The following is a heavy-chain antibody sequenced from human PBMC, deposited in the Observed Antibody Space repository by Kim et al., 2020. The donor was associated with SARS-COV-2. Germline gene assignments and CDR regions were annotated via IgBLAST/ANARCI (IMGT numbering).Heavy chain of an antibody. CDR3: ARSFLALWFGESPFDY. CDR2: ISSSSSYI. V-gene: IGHV3-21*01. J-gene: IGHJ4*02. CDR1: GFTFSSYS. D-gene: IGHD3-10*01. Sequence: GGSLRLSCAASGFTFSSYSMNWVRQAPGKGLEWVSSISSSSSYIYYADSVKGRFTISRDNAKNSLYLQMNSLRAEDTAVYYCARSFLALWFGESPFDYWGQGTLVTVSS.